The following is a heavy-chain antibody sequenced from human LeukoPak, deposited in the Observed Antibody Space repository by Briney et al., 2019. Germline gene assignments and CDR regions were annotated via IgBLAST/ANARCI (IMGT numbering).Heavy chain of an antibody. J-gene: IGHJ6*03. CDR1: GGSFSGYY. CDR2: INHSGST. Sequence: PSETLSLTRAVYGGSFSGYYWSWIRQPPGKGLEWIGEINHSGSTNYNPSLKSRVTISVDTSKNQFSLKLSSVTAADTAVYYCAREYCSGGSCYSGFVFPSLTGYYYMDVWGKGTTVTVSS. CDR3: AREYCSGGSCYSGFVFPSLTGYYYMDV. V-gene: IGHV4-34*01. D-gene: IGHD2-15*01.